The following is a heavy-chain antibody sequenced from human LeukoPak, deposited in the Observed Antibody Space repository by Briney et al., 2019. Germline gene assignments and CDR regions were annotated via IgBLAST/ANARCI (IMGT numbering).Heavy chain of an antibody. J-gene: IGHJ4*02. CDR1: GASLTIYY. CDR3: ATGDHSFDN. D-gene: IGHD7-27*01. CDR2: YASGTT. Sequence: SETLSLTCSVSGASLTIYYWNWIRQPAGKGLEWIGRYASGTTTHNPSLKSQFTMSVDTSKKQVSLKLTSVTAADTAVYYCATGDHSFDNWGQGTLVTVTP. V-gene: IGHV4-4*07.